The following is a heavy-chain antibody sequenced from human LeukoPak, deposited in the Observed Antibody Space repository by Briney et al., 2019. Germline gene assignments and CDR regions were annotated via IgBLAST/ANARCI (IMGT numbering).Heavy chain of an antibody. J-gene: IGHJ4*02. CDR3: ARFQNYYGSGDY. CDR2: IYYSGSA. Sequence: SETLSLTCTVSGGSISSYYWSWIRQPPGKALEWIGYIYYSGSANYNPSLEGRVTISVDTSKNQFSVKLSSVTAADTAVYYCARFQNYYGSGDYWSQGTLVTVSS. CDR1: GGSISSYY. D-gene: IGHD3-10*01. V-gene: IGHV4-59*01.